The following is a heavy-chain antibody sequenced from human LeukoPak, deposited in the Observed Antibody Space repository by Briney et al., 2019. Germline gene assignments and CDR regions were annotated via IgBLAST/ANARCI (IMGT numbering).Heavy chain of an antibody. CDR2: ISYSGTT. CDR1: GDPISNSY. Sequence: SETLSLTCTVSGDPISNSYWTWIRQSPEKGLEWVGYISYSGTTFYNPSLQRGMTISLDTSKNRFFLNLASVTSADTAVYFCARRPFSIPGYFDLWGRGALVTVSS. CDR3: ARRPFSIPGYFDL. J-gene: IGHJ2*01. V-gene: IGHV4-59*01. D-gene: IGHD2-2*03.